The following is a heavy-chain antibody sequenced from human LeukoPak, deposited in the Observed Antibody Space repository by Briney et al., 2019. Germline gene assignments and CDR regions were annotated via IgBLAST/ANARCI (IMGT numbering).Heavy chain of an antibody. CDR3: ARDGQQLRVHDAFDI. CDR1: GYTFTSYG. J-gene: IGHJ3*02. V-gene: IGHV1-18*01. CDR2: ISAYNGNT. Sequence: ASVKVSCKASGYTFTSYGISWVRQAPGQGLEWMGWISAYNGNTNYAQKLQGRVTMTTDTSTSTAYMELRSLRSDDTAVYYCARDGQQLRVHDAFDIWGQGTMVTVSS. D-gene: IGHD6-13*01.